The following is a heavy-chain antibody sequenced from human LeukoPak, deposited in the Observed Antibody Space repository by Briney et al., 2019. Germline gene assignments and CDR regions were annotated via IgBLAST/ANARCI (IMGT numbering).Heavy chain of an antibody. CDR1: GVTISSYY. J-gene: IGHJ4*02. D-gene: IGHD3-9*01. V-gene: IGHV4-59*10. CDR2: IYTSGST. CDR3: ARHGRYFDWFGY. Sequence: SGTLSLTCAVSGVTISSYYMSWIRQPAGKGLEWIRRIYTSGSTNYNPSLKSRVTMSVDTSKNQFSLKLSSVTAADTAVYYCARHGRYFDWFGYWGQGTLVTVSS.